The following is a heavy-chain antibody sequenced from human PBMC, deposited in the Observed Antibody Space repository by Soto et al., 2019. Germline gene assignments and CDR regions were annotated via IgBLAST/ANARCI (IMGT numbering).Heavy chain of an antibody. J-gene: IGHJ4*02. CDR1: GGSISSGGYY. D-gene: IGHD3-10*01. Sequence: SETLSLTCTVSGGSISSGGYYWSWIRQHPGKGLEWIGYIYYSGSTYYNPSLKSRVTISVDTSKNQFSLKLSSVTAADTAVYYCARGGLSMVRGVPHYFDYWGQGTLVTVSS. CDR3: ARGGLSMVRGVPHYFDY. CDR2: IYYSGST. V-gene: IGHV4-31*03.